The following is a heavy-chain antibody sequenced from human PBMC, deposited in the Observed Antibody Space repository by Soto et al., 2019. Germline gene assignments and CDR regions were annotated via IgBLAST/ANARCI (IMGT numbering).Heavy chain of an antibody. CDR1: GGTFSSYA. CDR2: IIPIFGTA. D-gene: IGHD3-3*01. J-gene: IGHJ6*02. Sequence: SVKVSCKASGGTFSSYAISWVRQAPGQGLEWMGGIIPIFGTANYAQKFQGRVTITADKSTITAYMELSSLRSEDTAVYYCARVSGDWGITIFGVAPYYYYYGMDVWGQGTTVTVSS. V-gene: IGHV1-69*06. CDR3: ARVSGDWGITIFGVAPYYYYYGMDV.